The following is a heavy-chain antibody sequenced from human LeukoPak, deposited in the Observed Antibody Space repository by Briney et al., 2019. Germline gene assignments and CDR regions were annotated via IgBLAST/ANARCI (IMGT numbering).Heavy chain of an antibody. V-gene: IGHV4-4*02. D-gene: IGHD2-2*01. CDR2: IYHSGST. Sequence: SGTLSLTCAVSGGSISSSNWWSWVCQPPGKGLEWIGEIYHSGSTNYNPSLKSRVTISVDKSKNQFSLKLSSVTAADTAVYYCARTYCSSTSCLRDFDYWGQGTLVTVSS. CDR3: ARTYCSSTSCLRDFDY. CDR1: GGSISSSNW. J-gene: IGHJ4*02.